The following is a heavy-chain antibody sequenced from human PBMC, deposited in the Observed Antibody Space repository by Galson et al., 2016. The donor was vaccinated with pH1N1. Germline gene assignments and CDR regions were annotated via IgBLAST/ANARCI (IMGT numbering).Heavy chain of an antibody. CDR2: IKSNGDGGTT. CDR3: ATGGNFYNY. J-gene: IGHJ4*02. CDR1: GFTFSNAW. V-gene: IGHV3-15*01. D-gene: IGHD2-15*01. Sequence: SLRLSCAGSGFTFSNAWMTWVRQAPGKGLEWVGRIKSNGDGGTTDYAAPVRGRFTISRDDSKNTVFMQMNSLEIADTAVYYCATGGNFYNYWGQETLLTVSS.